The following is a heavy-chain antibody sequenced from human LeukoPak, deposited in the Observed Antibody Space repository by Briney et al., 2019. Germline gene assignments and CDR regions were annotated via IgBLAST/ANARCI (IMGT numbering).Heavy chain of an antibody. Sequence: PGGSLRLSCAASGFTFSSYGMHWVRQAPGKGLEWVSVIYSGGSTYYADSVKGRFTISRDNAKNSLYLQMNSLRAEDTAVYYCARDGITMVRGVIYYYYMDVWGKGTTVTVSS. D-gene: IGHD3-10*01. CDR1: GFTFSSYG. J-gene: IGHJ6*03. CDR3: ARDGITMVRGVIYYYYMDV. V-gene: IGHV3-NL1*01. CDR2: IYSGGST.